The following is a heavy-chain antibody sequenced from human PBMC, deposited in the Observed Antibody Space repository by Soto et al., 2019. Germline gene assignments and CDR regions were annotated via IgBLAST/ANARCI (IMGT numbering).Heavy chain of an antibody. CDR1: GGSISSGGYS. Sequence: QLQLQESGSGLVKPSQTLSLTCAVSGGSISSGGYSWSWIRQPPGKGLEWIGYIYHSGSTYYNPSLKSRVXIXXDRSNNQFSLKLSSVTAADTAVYYCARGQVVAAQHWGQGTLVTVSS. CDR3: ARGQVVAAQH. D-gene: IGHD2-15*01. V-gene: IGHV4-30-2*01. J-gene: IGHJ4*02. CDR2: IYHSGST.